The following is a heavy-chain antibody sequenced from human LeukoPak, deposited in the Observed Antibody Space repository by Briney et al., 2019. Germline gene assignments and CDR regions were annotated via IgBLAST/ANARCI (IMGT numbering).Heavy chain of an antibody. J-gene: IGHJ5*02. CDR2: IIPIFGTA. Sequence: SVKVSCKSSGGTFSSYAISWVRQAPGQGLEWMGVIIPIFGTANYAQKFQGRVTITVDESTSTAYMELSSLRSEDTAVYYCARATVGTWGIAAAGNNWFDPWGQGTLVTVSS. D-gene: IGHD6-13*01. CDR1: GGTFSSYA. V-gene: IGHV1-69*01. CDR3: ARATVGTWGIAAAGNNWFDP.